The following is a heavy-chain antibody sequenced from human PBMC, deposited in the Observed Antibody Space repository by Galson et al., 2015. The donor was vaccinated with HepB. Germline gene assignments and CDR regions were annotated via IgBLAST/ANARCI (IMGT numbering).Heavy chain of an antibody. J-gene: IGHJ6*01. V-gene: IGHV5-51*01. Sequence: QSGAEVKKPGESLKISCKGSGYTFSSYWIAWVRQMPGKGLEWMAIIYPGDSDTGYSPSFQGHVTTSADKSIGTAYLHWSSLKASDTATYYCARLKSYGYEGHDAIDVWGQGTTVTVSS. CDR1: GYTFSSYW. CDR2: IYPGDSDT. D-gene: IGHD3-16*01. CDR3: ARLKSYGYEGHDAIDV.